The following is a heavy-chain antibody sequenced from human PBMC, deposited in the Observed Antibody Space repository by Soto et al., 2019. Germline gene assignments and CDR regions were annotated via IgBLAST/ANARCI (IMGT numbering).Heavy chain of an antibody. CDR3: CRHGPRVYYDNSDYYYYGMDV. Sequence: PGESLKISFKGSGYSFTIYWICWVRQMPVKGLEWMGIIYPGDSDTRYSPSFQGQVTISADKSISTAYLQWSSLKASDTAMYYCCRHGPRVYYDNSDYYYYGMDVWGQGTTVTVSS. V-gene: IGHV5-51*01. J-gene: IGHJ6*02. CDR1: GYSFTIYW. D-gene: IGHD3-22*01. CDR2: IYPGDSDT.